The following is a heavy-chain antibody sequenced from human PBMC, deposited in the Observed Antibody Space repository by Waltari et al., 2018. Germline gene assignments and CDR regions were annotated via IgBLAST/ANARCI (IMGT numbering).Heavy chain of an antibody. J-gene: IGHJ4*02. V-gene: IGHV4-39*02. CDR2: VHYTGKT. D-gene: IGHD3-10*01. CDR1: GASISISTHY. Sequence: RLQESGPGRMKPSETLSLICTVSGASISISTHYWGWIRQTPGMGPRWIGSVHYTGKTYNNPSLESRVSLSVDTSKNLFSLELTSVTAADTATYFCARSFGGSGSYKFDTWGRGILVSVSS. CDR3: ARSFGGSGSYKFDT.